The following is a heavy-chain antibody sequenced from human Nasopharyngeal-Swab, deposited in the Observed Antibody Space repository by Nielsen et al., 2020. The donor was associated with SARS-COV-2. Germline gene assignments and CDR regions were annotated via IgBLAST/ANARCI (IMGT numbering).Heavy chain of an antibody. CDR3: ARPLSRDSTWTTEANRFDP. V-gene: IGHV3-23*01. CDR1: GFTFSTYA. CDR2: IDAGGGNT. J-gene: IGHJ5*02. D-gene: IGHD6-13*01. Sequence: GESLKISCAASGFTFSTYAMTWVRQAPGKGLEWVSTIDAGGGNTWYADSVKGRFPISRDNSENTVYLQMNSLRAEDTALYHCARPLSRDSTWTTEANRFDPWGQGTLVSVSS.